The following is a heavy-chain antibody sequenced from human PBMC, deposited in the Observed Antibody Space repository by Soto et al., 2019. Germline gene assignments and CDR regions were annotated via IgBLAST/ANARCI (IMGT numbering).Heavy chain of an antibody. CDR3: AAGEASSRNLAPYYLDF. CDR1: GGSMRNYF. CDR2: IHYSGTT. V-gene: IGHV4-59*01. Sequence: SETLSLTCSVSGGSMRNYFWTWIRQPPGKGLEWIGYIHYSGTTSFFPSYNPSLRSRVTISEDTSKNQFSLKLLSVTTADTAVYFCAAGEASSRNLAPYYLDFWGQGTLVTVSS. D-gene: IGHD6-13*01. J-gene: IGHJ4*02.